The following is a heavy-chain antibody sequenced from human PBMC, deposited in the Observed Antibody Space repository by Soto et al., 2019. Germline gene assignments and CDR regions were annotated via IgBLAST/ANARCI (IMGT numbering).Heavy chain of an antibody. J-gene: IGHJ3*02. CDR2: IYYSGST. D-gene: IGHD3-10*01. V-gene: IGHV4-31*03. CDR3: ARVKRTLGFGELLNAFDI. CDR1: GGSISSGGYY. Sequence: SETLSLTCTVSGGSISSGGYYWSWIRQHPGKGLEWIGYIYYSGSTYYNPSLKSRVTISVDTSKNQFSLKLSSVTAADTAVYYCARVKRTLGFGELLNAFDIWGQGTMVTVSS.